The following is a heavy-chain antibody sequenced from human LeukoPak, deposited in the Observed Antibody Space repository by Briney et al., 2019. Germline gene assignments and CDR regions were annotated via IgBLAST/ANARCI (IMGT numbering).Heavy chain of an antibody. J-gene: IGHJ4*02. Sequence: GGSLRLSCATSGFTFSGHSMTWVRQAPGKGLEWVANINLDGSERFYVDFVKGRFTISRDNADNSMYPQMNSLRAEDTAVYYCGRVIAGAIDYWGQGTLVTVSS. CDR2: INLDGSER. CDR3: GRVIAGAIDY. D-gene: IGHD6-13*01. V-gene: IGHV3-7*01. CDR1: GFTFSGHS.